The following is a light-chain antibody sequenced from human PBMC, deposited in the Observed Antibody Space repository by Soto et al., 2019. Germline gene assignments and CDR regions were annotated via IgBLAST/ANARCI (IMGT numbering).Light chain of an antibody. Sequence: EIVLTQSPATLSLSPGERATLSCRASQSVGNNLAWYQQKPGQAPGLLIYEASTRATGIPARFSGSGSGTDFTLTISSLAPEDFAVYYCQQHAHWPLTFGGGTKVEIK. CDR3: QQHAHWPLT. CDR2: EAS. J-gene: IGKJ4*01. V-gene: IGKV3-11*01. CDR1: QSVGNN.